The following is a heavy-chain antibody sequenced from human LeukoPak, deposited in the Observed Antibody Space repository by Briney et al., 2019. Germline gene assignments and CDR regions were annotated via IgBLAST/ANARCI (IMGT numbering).Heavy chain of an antibody. CDR2: MNPNSGNT. J-gene: IGHJ4*02. V-gene: IGHV1-8*02. CDR3: ARNVASTGYFVY. D-gene: IGHD2-21*01. CDR1: GYTFTSYG. Sequence: ASEKVSCKASGYTFTSYGISWVRQAPGQGLEWLGWMNPNSGNTGYAQKFQGRVSMTRDTSISTAYMELSSLRSEDTAVYYCARNVASTGYFVYWGQGTLVTVSS.